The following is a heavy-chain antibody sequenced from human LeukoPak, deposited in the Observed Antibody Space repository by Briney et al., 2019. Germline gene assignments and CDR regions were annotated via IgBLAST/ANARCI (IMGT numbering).Heavy chain of an antibody. CDR1: GFTFSSYS. J-gene: IGHJ4*02. CDR2: ISSSSSTI. CDR3: ARDLLGWELHYFDY. D-gene: IGHD1-26*01. V-gene: IGHV3-48*01. Sequence: GGSLRLSCAASGFTFSSYSMNWVRQAPGKGLEWVSYISSSSSTIFYADSVKVRFTITRDNAKNSLYLQMNSLRAEDTAVYYCARDLLGWELHYFDYWGQGTLVTVSS.